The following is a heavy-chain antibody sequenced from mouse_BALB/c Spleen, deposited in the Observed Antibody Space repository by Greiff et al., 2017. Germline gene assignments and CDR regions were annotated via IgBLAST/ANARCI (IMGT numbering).Heavy chain of an antibody. CDR3: ARSTMTLAMDY. J-gene: IGHJ4*01. D-gene: IGHD2-4*01. CDR2: ISSGGSYT. V-gene: IGHV5-9-3*01. CDR1: GFTFSSYA. Sequence: EVLLVESGGGLVKPGGSLKLSCAASGFTFSSYAMSWVRQTPEKRLEWVATISSGGSYTYYPDSVKGRFTISSDNAKNTLYLQMSSLRSEDTAMYYCARSTMTLAMDYWGQGTSVTVSS.